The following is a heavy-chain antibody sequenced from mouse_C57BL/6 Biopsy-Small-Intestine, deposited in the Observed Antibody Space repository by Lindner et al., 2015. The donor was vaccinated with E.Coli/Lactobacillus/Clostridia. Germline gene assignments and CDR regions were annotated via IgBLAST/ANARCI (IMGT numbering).Heavy chain of an antibody. Sequence: VQLQESGAELVMPGASVKLSCKASGYTFTSYWMHWVKQRPGQGLEWIGEIDPSDSYTNYNQKFKGKATLTVDKSSSTAYMQLSSLTSEDSAVYYCARPPIYYGNQYYLDYWGQGTTLTVSS. J-gene: IGHJ2*01. CDR3: ARPPIYYGNQYYLDY. D-gene: IGHD2-1*01. CDR2: IDPSDSYT. V-gene: IGHV1-69*01. CDR1: GYTFTSYW.